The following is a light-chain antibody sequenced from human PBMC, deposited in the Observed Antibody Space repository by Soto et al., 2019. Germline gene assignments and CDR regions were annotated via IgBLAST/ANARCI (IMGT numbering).Light chain of an antibody. CDR1: QSVSSN. CDR3: QQYNNWPVT. V-gene: IGKV3-15*01. J-gene: IGKJ1*01. CDR2: GAS. Sequence: EIVLTQSPAALSISPGERATLSCRGSQSVSSNLVWYQQKPGQAPRLLIYGASTRATGIPARFSGSGSGTEFTLTISSLQSEDFAVYYCQQYNNWPVTFGQGTKV.